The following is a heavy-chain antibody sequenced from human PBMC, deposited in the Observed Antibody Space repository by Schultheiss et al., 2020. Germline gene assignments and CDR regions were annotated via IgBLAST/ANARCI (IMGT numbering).Heavy chain of an antibody. V-gene: IGHV5-51*01. CDR1: GYSFTSYW. CDR3: ARQTRPRDAFDI. Sequence: GESLKISCKASGYSFTSYWIAWVRQMPGKGLEWLGIIYPGDSDTRYSPSFQGQVTISADKSISTAYLQWSSLKASDTAIYYCARQTRPRDAFDIWGQGTTVTVSS. CDR2: IYPGDSDT. J-gene: IGHJ3*02.